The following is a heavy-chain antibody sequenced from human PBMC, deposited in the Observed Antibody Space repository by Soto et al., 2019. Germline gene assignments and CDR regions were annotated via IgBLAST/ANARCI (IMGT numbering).Heavy chain of an antibody. J-gene: IGHJ4*02. CDR1: GYTFSTYG. CDR2: ISYNGAT. D-gene: IGHD2-2*01. CDR3: ARDRSTSDF. Sequence: QVQLVQSGAEMKKPGASVKVSCKTSGYTFSTYGVSWVRQAPGQGLEWMGWISYNGATDYAQKLQGRVTMTRDTSTRTAYMELRSLTSDDTAVYCCARDRSTSDFWGQGTLVTVSS. V-gene: IGHV1-18*01.